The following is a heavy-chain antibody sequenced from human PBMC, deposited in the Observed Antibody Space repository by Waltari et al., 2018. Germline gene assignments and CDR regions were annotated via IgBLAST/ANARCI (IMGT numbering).Heavy chain of an antibody. CDR1: GGTFSSYA. CDR2: SIPIFGTA. V-gene: IGHV1-69*05. D-gene: IGHD3-22*01. CDR3: ARDCSPHYYDSSGYCEHGDY. Sequence: QVQLVQSGAEVKKPGSSVKVSCKASGGTFSSYAISWVRQAPGQGLEWMGGSIPIFGTATYAQKFQGRVTITTNESTSTAYMELSSLRSEDTAVYYCARDCSPHYYDSSGYCEHGDYWGQGTLVTVSS. J-gene: IGHJ4*02.